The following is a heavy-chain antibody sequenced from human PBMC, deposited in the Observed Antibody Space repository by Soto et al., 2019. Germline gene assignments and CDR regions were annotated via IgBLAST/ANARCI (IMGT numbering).Heavy chain of an antibody. Sequence: ASVKVSCKTSGYTFTEFDITWVRQAPGQGLEWMGWMNTNTGNTGYAQKFQGRVTMTRDTSISKAYMELIRLRSEDTAVYYCARVVRFFGGHDGYWGQGTLVNVSS. J-gene: IGHJ4*02. CDR2: MNTNTGNT. D-gene: IGHD3-3*01. CDR3: ARVVRFFGGHDGY. V-gene: IGHV1-8*01. CDR1: GYTFTEFD.